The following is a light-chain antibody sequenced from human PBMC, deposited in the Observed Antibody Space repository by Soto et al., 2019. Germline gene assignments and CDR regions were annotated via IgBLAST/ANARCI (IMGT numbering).Light chain of an antibody. Sequence: EIVLTQSPATLSLSPGERATLSCRASQSVGSFLAWYQQKPGQAPRLLIYDTSIRATGIPARFSGSGSGTDFTLTISSLEPEDFAVYYCQQRVNWPTVGQGTKVDIK. CDR3: QQRVNWPT. CDR1: QSVGSF. CDR2: DTS. J-gene: IGKJ1*01. V-gene: IGKV3-11*01.